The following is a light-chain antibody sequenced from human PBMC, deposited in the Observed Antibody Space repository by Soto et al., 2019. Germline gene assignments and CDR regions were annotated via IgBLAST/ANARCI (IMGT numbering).Light chain of an antibody. CDR2: DAS. V-gene: IGKV1-5*01. CDR3: QQYENYQT. CDR1: QPISSW. J-gene: IGKJ1*01. Sequence: DIDIPRCPPPLPRCVANKVKSAGRGSQPISSWLAWYHQKPGKAPKLLIYDASNLESGVPSRFSGSGSGTEFTLTISSLQPEDFGIYYCQQYENYQTFGQGTKVDIK.